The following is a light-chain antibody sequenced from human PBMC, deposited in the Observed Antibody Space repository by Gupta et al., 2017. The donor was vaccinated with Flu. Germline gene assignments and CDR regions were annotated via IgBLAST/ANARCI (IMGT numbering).Light chain of an antibody. Sequence: PAILSVSPGERATLSCRASQSVSSNLAWYQQKPGQAPRLLIYGASTRTTGVPARFSGSGSGTEFTLTISSLEAEDFAVYYCQQNSSWPYTFGQGTKLEIK. CDR3: QQNSSWPYT. CDR2: GAS. V-gene: IGKV3-15*01. J-gene: IGKJ2*01. CDR1: QSVSSN.